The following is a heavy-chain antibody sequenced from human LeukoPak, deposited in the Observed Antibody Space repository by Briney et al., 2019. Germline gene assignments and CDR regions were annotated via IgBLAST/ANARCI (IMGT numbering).Heavy chain of an antibody. Sequence: GGSLRLSCAASGFTFSSYWMSWVRQAPGKVLEWVANIKQDGSEKYYVDSVKGRFTISRDNAKNSLYLQMNSLRAEDTAVYYCARDNIYCGGDCYSDYWGQGTLVTVSS. J-gene: IGHJ4*02. CDR2: IKQDGSEK. CDR3: ARDNIYCGGDCYSDY. CDR1: GFTFSSYW. V-gene: IGHV3-7*01. D-gene: IGHD2-21*02.